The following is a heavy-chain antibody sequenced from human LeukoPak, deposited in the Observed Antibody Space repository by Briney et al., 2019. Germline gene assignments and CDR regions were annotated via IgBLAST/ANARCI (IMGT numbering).Heavy chain of an antibody. D-gene: IGHD7-27*01. J-gene: IGHJ4*02. CDR2: ITPNSGGT. CDR3: ARVASRTLGIDY. CDR1: GYTFTGYY. Sequence: ASVRVSCKASGYTFTGYYIHWVRQAPGQGLEWMGWITPNSGGTDYAQKVKGRVAITRDTSISTVYMELSSLRSDDTAVYFCARVASRTLGIDYWGQGTLCIVSS. V-gene: IGHV1-2*02.